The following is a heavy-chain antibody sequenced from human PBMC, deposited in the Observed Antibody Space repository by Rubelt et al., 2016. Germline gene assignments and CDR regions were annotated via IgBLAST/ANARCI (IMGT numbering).Heavy chain of an antibody. Sequence: EVQLVESGGGVVQPGGSLRLSCAASGFSFDDYAMHWVRQAPGKGLEWVSLSGGVGYSTYYADSGRCRVTISRDNRKNSLYLQMNSLRTEDTAFYYCTKEDYWGQGTLVTVSS. CDR2: SGGVGYST. CDR3: TKEDY. V-gene: IGHV3-43*02. J-gene: IGHJ4*02. CDR1: GFSFDDYA.